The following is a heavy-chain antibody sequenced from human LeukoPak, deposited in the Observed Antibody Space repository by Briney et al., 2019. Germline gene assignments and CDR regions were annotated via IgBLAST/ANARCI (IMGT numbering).Heavy chain of an antibody. CDR1: GYTFTGYY. J-gene: IGHJ4*02. CDR3: ARDPPYNWNDGADNFDY. V-gene: IGHV1-2*02. CDR2: TNPNSGGT. D-gene: IGHD1-1*01. Sequence: GASVKVSCKASGYTFTGYYMHWVRQAPGQGLEWMGWTNPNSGGTNYAQKFQGRVTMTRDTSISTAYMELSRLRSDDTAVYYCARDPPYNWNDGADNFDYWGQGTLVTVSS.